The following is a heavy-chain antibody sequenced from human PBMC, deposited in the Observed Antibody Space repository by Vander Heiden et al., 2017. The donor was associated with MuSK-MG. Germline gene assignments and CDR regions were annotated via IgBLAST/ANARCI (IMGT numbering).Heavy chain of an antibody. CDR1: GCTVSSNY. Sequence: EVQLVESGGGLIQPGGSLRLSCAASGCTVSSNYMSWHRHAPGKGLEWVSVIYSVGSTYYADSVKGRFTISRDNSKNTLYLQMNSLRAEDTAVYYCATRGGFDAFDIWGQGTMVTVSS. D-gene: IGHD5-12*01. J-gene: IGHJ3*02. V-gene: IGHV3-53*01. CDR2: IYSVGST. CDR3: ATRGGFDAFDI.